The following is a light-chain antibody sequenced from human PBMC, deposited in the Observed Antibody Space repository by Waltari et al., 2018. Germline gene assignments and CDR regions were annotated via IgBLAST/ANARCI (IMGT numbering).Light chain of an antibody. CDR3: QHYNSYPYS. CDR1: QTISSW. CDR2: KAS. V-gene: IGKV1-5*03. Sequence: DIRMTQSPSTLSASVGARVTITCRASQTISSWLAWYQQKPGKAPNLLIYKASNLQSGVPPRFSGSGSGTEFTLTISSLQPDDFASYYCQHYNSYPYSFGQGTKLEIK. J-gene: IGKJ2*01.